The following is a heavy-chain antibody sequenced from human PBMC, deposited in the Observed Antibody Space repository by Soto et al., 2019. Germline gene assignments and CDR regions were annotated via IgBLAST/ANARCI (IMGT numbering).Heavy chain of an antibody. Sequence: QVQLQESGPGLVKPSKTLSFTCTVSGGSISVGGYYWSWIRQHPGKGLEWIGYIYYSGSTYYNPSLKGRVTISVDTSKNQFSLNLRSVTVADTAVYYCARESSRDYYYGMDVWGQGTTVTVSS. CDR1: GGSISVGGYY. CDR3: ARESSRDYYYGMDV. D-gene: IGHD2-15*01. CDR2: IYYSGST. V-gene: IGHV4-31*03. J-gene: IGHJ6*02.